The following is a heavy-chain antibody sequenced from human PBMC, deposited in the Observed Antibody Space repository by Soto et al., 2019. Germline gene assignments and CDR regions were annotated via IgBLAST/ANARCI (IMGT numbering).Heavy chain of an antibody. CDR1: GFTFSSYA. J-gene: IGHJ6*03. V-gene: IGHV3-23*01. Sequence: GGSLRLSCAAPGFTFSSYAMSWVRQAPGKGLEWVSAISGSGGSTYYADSVKGRFTISRDNSKNTLYLQMNSLRAEDTAVYYCAKVFGYCSGGSCSLYYYYYMDVWGKGTTVTVSS. D-gene: IGHD2-15*01. CDR2: ISGSGGST. CDR3: AKVFGYCSGGSCSLYYYYYMDV.